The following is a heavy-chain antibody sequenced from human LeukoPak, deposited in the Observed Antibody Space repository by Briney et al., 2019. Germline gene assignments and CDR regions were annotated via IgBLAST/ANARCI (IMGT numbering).Heavy chain of an antibody. V-gene: IGHV4-59*11. Sequence: SETLSLTCTVYGGSISSHYWSWIRQPPGKGLEWIGYIYYSGSTNNNPSLKSRVTISVDTSKNQFSLKLTSVTATDTAVYYCARESSGSGAFDIWGQGTLVTVSS. CDR3: ARESSGSGAFDI. J-gene: IGHJ3*02. CDR2: IYYSGST. CDR1: GGSISSHY. D-gene: IGHD3-10*01.